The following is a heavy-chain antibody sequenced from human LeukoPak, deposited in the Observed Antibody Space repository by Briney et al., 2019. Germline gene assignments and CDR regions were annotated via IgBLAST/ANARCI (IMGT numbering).Heavy chain of an antibody. V-gene: IGHV4-61*02. Sequence: SETLSLTCTVSGGSISSGSYYWSWIRQPAGKGLEWIGRIYTSGSTNYNPSLKSRVTISVDTSKNQFSLKLSSVTAADTAVYYCAGDYQGILWYAFDIWGQGTMVTVSS. CDR1: GGSISSGSYY. CDR3: AGDYQGILWYAFDI. J-gene: IGHJ3*02. D-gene: IGHD2-21*01. CDR2: IYTSGST.